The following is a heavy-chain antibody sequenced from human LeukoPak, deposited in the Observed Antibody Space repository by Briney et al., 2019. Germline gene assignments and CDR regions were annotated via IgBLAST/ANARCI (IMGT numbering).Heavy chain of an antibody. CDR1: GYTFTSYG. J-gene: IGHJ6*02. CDR3: ARDQDSSSWYHNYYGMDV. V-gene: IGHV1-18*01. CDR2: ISAYNGNT. Sequence: GASVKVSCKASGYTFTSYGISWVRQAPGQGLEWMGWISAYNGNTNYAQKLQGRVTMTTDTSTSTAYMELRSLRSDDTAVYYCARDQDSSSWYHNYYGMDVWGQGTTVTVSS. D-gene: IGHD6-13*01.